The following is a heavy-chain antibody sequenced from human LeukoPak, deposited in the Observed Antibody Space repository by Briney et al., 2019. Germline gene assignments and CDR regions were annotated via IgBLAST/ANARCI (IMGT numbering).Heavy chain of an antibody. Sequence: SETLSLTCTVSGGSISSYYWGWIRQPAGKGLEWIGRIYTSGSTNYNPSLKSRVTMSVDTSKNQFSLKLSSVTAADTAVYYCARAPYYGSGSYSFDYWGQGTLVTVSS. CDR1: GGSISSYY. CDR2: IYTSGST. V-gene: IGHV4-4*07. D-gene: IGHD3-10*01. J-gene: IGHJ4*02. CDR3: ARAPYYGSGSYSFDY.